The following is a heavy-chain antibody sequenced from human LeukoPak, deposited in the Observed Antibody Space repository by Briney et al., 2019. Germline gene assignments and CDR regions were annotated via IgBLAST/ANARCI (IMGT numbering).Heavy chain of an antibody. V-gene: IGHV3-30-3*01. CDR2: ISYDGSNK. D-gene: IGHD4-23*01. CDR3: ARERLRWGAGSYYFDY. Sequence: PGGSLRLSCAAPGFTFSSYAMHWVRQAPGKGLEWVAVISYDGSNKYYADSVKGRFTISRDNSKNTLYLQMNSLRAEDTAVYYCARERLRWGAGSYYFDYWGQGTLVTVSS. CDR1: GFTFSSYA. J-gene: IGHJ4*02.